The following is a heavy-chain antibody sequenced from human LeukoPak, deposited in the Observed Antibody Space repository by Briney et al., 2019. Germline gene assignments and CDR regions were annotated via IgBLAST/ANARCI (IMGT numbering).Heavy chain of an antibody. Sequence: PGGSLRPSCAASGFTLSAYWMHWVRHAPGKGLEWVSGISWNSGSIGYADSVKGRFTISRDNAKNSLYLQMNSLRAEDTALYYCAKANYDILTGYPYYFDYWGQGTLVTVSS. J-gene: IGHJ4*02. CDR3: AKANYDILTGYPYYFDY. V-gene: IGHV3-9*01. D-gene: IGHD3-9*01. CDR2: ISWNSGSI. CDR1: GFTLSAYW.